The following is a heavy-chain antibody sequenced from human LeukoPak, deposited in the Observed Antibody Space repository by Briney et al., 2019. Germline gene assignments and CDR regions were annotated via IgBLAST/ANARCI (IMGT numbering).Heavy chain of an antibody. J-gene: IGHJ4*02. Sequence: PSETLSLTCTVSGGSISSYYWSWIRQPPGKGLEWIGYIYYSGSTNYNPSLKSRATISVDTSKNQFSLKLSSVTAADTAVYYCARWYYDILTGSYYFDYWGQGTLVTVSS. CDR1: GGSISSYY. CDR3: ARWYYDILTGSYYFDY. D-gene: IGHD3-9*01. CDR2: IYYSGST. V-gene: IGHV4-59*08.